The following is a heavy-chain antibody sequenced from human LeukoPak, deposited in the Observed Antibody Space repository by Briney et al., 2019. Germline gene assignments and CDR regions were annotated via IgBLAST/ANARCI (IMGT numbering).Heavy chain of an antibody. J-gene: IGHJ4*02. CDR3: ASGEVYFDY. Sequence: SQTLSLTCTVSGGSISSGSYYWSWIRQPAGKGLEWIGRIYTSGSTNYNPSLKSRVTISVDTSKNQFSLKLSSVTAAGTAVYYCASGEVYFDYWGEGTLVTVSS. CDR2: IYTSGST. D-gene: IGHD3-10*01. CDR1: GGSISSGSYY. V-gene: IGHV4-61*02.